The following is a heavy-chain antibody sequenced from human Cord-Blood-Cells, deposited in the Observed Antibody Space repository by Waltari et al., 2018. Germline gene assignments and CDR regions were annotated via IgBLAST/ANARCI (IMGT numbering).Heavy chain of an antibody. D-gene: IGHD1-26*01. V-gene: IGHV3-21*01. CDR1: GFTFSSYS. Sequence: AASGFTFSSYSMNWVRQAPGKGLEWVSSISSSSSYIYYADPGKGRFTISRDNAKNSLYLQMNSLRAEDTAVYYCARAGVGATLDAFDIWGQGTMVTDSS. J-gene: IGHJ3*02. CDR3: ARAGVGATLDAFDI. CDR2: ISSSSSYI.